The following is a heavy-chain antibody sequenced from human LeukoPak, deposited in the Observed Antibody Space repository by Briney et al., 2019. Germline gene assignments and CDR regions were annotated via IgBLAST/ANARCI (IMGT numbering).Heavy chain of an antibody. CDR2: IYTSGST. J-gene: IGHJ4*02. CDR1: GGSISSYY. Sequence: SETLSLTCTVSGGSISSYYWSWIRQPAGKGLEWIGRIYTSGSTNYNLSLKSRVTMSVDTSKNQFSLKLSSVTAADTAVYYCARNIVVVPAAILPDYWGQGTLVTVSS. V-gene: IGHV4-4*07. CDR3: ARNIVVVPAAILPDY. D-gene: IGHD2-2*01.